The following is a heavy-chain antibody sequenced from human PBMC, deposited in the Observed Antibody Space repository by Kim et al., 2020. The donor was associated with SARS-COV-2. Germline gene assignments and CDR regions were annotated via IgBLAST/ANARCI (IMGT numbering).Heavy chain of an antibody. D-gene: IGHD3-10*01. V-gene: IGHV3-64*05. CDR1: GFTFSNYA. Sequence: GGSLRLSCSASGFTFSNYAMHWVRQATGKGLEYVSAISSDGGSTYYADSVKGRFTISRDNSKNMLYVQMSSLRVEDTAIYYCVTRNYYNSGSYYEGAPF. CDR2: ISSDGGST. J-gene: IGHJ3*01. CDR3: VTRNYYNSGSYYEGAPF.